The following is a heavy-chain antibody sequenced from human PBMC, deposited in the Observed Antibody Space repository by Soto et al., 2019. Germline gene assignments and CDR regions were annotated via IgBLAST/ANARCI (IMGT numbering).Heavy chain of an antibody. D-gene: IGHD2-15*01. J-gene: IGHJ4*02. V-gene: IGHV3-23*01. Sequence: PGGSLRLSCSTSGFTFSNSGMSWVRQAPGKELEWVSSISDTGGGTYYANSVEGRFTISRVNSKNTVYLEMNNLRAEDTAVYYCAKNLRFIVALVALVFDSWGQGTLVTVSS. CDR3: AKNLRFIVALVALVFDS. CDR2: ISDTGGGT. CDR1: GFTFSNSG.